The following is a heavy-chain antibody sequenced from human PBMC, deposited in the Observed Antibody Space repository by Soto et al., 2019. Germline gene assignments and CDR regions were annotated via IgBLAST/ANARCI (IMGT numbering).Heavy chain of an antibody. Sequence: SETLSLTCAVSSGSISSSNWWSWVRQPPGKGLEWIGEIYHSGSTNYNPSLKSRVTISVDKSKNQFSLKLSSVTAADTAVYYCAREGCSSTSCYHYWGQGTLVTVSS. V-gene: IGHV4-4*02. CDR3: AREGCSSTSCYHY. CDR1: SGSISSSNW. D-gene: IGHD2-2*01. J-gene: IGHJ4*02. CDR2: IYHSGST.